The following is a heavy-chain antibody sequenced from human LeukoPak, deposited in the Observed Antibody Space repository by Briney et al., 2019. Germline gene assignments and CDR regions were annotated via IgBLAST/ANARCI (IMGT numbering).Heavy chain of an antibody. V-gene: IGHV3-30*02. D-gene: IGHD3-10*01. CDR2: IRYDGSNK. Sequence: GGSLRLSCAASGFTFSSYGMHWVRQAPGKGLEWVAFIRYDGSNKYYADSVKGRFTISRDNSKNTLYLQMNSLRAEDMALYYCAKDGVPYGSGSPNWFDPWGQGTLVTVSS. J-gene: IGHJ5*02. CDR3: AKDGVPYGSGSPNWFDP. CDR1: GFTFSSYG.